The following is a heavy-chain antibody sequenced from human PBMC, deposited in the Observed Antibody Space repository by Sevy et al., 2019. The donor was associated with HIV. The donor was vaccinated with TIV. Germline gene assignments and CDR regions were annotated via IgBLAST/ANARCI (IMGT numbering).Heavy chain of an antibody. Sequence: GGSLRLSCAASGFAFSDHYVDWVRQAPGKGLEWVGRIRNRPNRYTTEYAASVEGRFTISRDDSRHSLYLQMNSLKTGDSAVYYCVRGPNCGVGGCQQISPYCLDVWGIGAMVTVSS. J-gene: IGHJ6*03. D-gene: IGHD2-21*01. CDR2: IRNRPNRYTT. V-gene: IGHV3-72*01. CDR3: VRGPNCGVGGCQQISPYCLDV. CDR1: GFAFSDHY.